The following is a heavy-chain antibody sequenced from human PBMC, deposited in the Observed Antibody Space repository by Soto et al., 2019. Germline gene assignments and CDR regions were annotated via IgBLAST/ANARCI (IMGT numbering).Heavy chain of an antibody. CDR3: AHRRDYDGSWNEGVFDY. CDR2: IYWDDDK. Sequence: QITLKESGPTLVKPTQTLTLTCTFSGFSLTTRPVGVGWVRQPPGKALEWLAFIYWDDDKRYSPSLRSSLTVTKDTSKNQVVLTVTNMDPVDTATYYCAHRRDYDGSWNEGVFDYWGQGILVTVSS. V-gene: IGHV2-5*02. CDR1: GFSLTTRPVG. J-gene: IGHJ4*02. D-gene: IGHD3-16*01.